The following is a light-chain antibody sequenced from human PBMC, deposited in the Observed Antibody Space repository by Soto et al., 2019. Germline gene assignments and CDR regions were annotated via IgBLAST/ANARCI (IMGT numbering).Light chain of an antibody. CDR1: SSNIGAGYE. V-gene: IGLV1-40*01. CDR3: QSYDSSLSALYV. J-gene: IGLJ1*01. CDR2: GNN. Sequence: QSVLTQPPSVSGAPGQRVTISCTGSSSNIGAGYEVHWYQQLPGTAPRLLIYGNNNRPSGVPDRFSGSRSDTSASLAITGLQAEDEADYYCQSYDSSLSALYVFGTGTKLTVL.